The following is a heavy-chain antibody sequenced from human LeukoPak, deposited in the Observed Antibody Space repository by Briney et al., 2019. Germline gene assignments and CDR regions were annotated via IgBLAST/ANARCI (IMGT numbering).Heavy chain of an antibody. Sequence: GGSLRLSFAASGFTFTTYGMHWVRQAPGKGLEYVSAISTDGGGTYYANSVKGRFTISRDNSKNTLYLQMGSLRVEDMAVYYCARYSSGSCYDYWGQGRLVTVSS. J-gene: IGHJ4*02. CDR1: GFTFTTYG. D-gene: IGHD6-13*01. CDR2: ISTDGGGT. CDR3: ARYSSGSCYDY. V-gene: IGHV3-64*01.